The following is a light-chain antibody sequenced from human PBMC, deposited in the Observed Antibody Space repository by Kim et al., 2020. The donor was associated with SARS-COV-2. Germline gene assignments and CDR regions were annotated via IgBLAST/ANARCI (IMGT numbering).Light chain of an antibody. Sequence: ASVGDRVTITCRASQSISGWLAWYQQKPGKAPKVLVYRTSNLGSGVPSRFSGSGSGTEFSLTISSLQPDDFATYYCLQYNGYPYTFGQGTKLDI. CDR3: LQYNGYPYT. V-gene: IGKV1-5*03. J-gene: IGKJ2*01. CDR2: RTS. CDR1: QSISGW.